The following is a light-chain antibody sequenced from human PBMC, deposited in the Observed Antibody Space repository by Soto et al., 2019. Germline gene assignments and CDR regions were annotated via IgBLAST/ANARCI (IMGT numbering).Light chain of an antibody. Sequence: VLTQSPGTLSLSPGERATLSCMASQSISSSYFAWYQQKPGQAPRLLVYGVSSRATDVPDRFSGSGSGTDFTLTISRLEPEDSAVYYCQQYGSTPRTVGPGTKVDIK. CDR1: QSISSSY. V-gene: IGKV3-20*01. CDR3: QQYGSTPRT. J-gene: IGKJ1*01. CDR2: GVS.